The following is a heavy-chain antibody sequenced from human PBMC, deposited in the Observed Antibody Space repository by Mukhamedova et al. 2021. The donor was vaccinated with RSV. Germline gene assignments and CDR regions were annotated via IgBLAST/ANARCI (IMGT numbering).Heavy chain of an antibody. J-gene: IGHJ4*02. CDR3: ARGITSGSYSWASPY. V-gene: IGHV3-72*01. Sequence: VRQAPGKGLEWVGRSRNKPRSYTTEYAASVKGRFTISRDHSKNSLYLQMNGLKTEDTAVYYCARGITSGSYSWASPYWGQGTLVT. D-gene: IGHD3-10*01. CDR2: SRNKPRSYTT.